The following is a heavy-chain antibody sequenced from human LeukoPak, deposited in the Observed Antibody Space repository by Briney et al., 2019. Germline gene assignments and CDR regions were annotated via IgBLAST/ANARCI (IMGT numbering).Heavy chain of an antibody. D-gene: IGHD3-9*01. CDR2: TYYSGSA. CDR3: ARGAALRYFDWLSQSDAFDI. V-gene: IGHV4-59*12. CDR1: GGSISSYY. J-gene: IGHJ3*02. Sequence: SETLSLTCTVSGGSISSYYWSWIRQPPGKGLEWIGYTYYSGSANYNPSLKSRVTISVDTSKNQFSLKLSSVTAADTAVYYCARGAALRYFDWLSQSDAFDIWGQGTMVTVSS.